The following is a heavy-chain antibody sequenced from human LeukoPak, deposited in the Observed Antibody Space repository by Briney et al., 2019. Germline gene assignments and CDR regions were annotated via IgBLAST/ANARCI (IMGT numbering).Heavy chain of an antibody. CDR3: ATDPEGCSSTSCPPAY. J-gene: IGHJ4*02. D-gene: IGHD2-2*01. V-gene: IGHV1-24*01. CDR2: FDPEDGET. Sequence: ASVKVSCKVSGYTLTELSMHWVRQAPGKGLEWMGGFDPEDGETIYAQKFQGRVTMTEATSTDTAYMELSSLRSEDTAVYYCATDPEGCSSTSCPPAYWGQGTLVTVSS. CDR1: GYTLTELS.